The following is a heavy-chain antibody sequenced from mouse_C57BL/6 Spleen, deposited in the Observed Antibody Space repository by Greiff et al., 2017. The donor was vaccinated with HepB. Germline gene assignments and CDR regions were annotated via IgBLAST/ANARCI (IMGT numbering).Heavy chain of an antibody. J-gene: IGHJ4*01. CDR1: GYTFTDYY. V-gene: IGHV1-26*01. CDR3: ARRIYYYGSSPFYYAMDY. Sequence: VQLQQSGPELVKPGASVKISCKASGYTFTDYYMNWVKQSHGKSLEWIGDINPNNGGTSYNQKFKGKATLTVDKSSSTAYMELRSVTSEDSAVYYCARRIYYYGSSPFYYAMDYWGQGTSVTVSS. CDR2: INPNNGGT. D-gene: IGHD1-1*01.